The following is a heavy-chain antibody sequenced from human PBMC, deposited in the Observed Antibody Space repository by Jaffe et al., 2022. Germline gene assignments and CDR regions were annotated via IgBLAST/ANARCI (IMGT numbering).Heavy chain of an antibody. CDR3: ARGEYCSSTSCYVGDAFDI. Sequence: QVQLVQSGAEVKKPGASVKVSCKASGYTFTGYYMHWVRQAPGQGLEWMGRINPNSGGTNYAQKFQGRVTMTRDTSISTAYMELSRLRSDDTAVYYCARGEYCSSTSCYVGDAFDIWGQGTMVTVSS. J-gene: IGHJ3*02. V-gene: IGHV1-2*06. D-gene: IGHD2-2*01. CDR1: GYTFTGYY. CDR2: INPNSGGT.